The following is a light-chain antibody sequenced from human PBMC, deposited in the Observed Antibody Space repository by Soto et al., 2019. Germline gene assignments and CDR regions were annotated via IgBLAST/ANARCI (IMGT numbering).Light chain of an antibody. Sequence: EIQMTQSPSTLSASVGDRSTITCRASQSIDTWLAWHQQKPLQVPKLLISKASSLESGVPSRFSGSGSGTDFTLTISSLQPDDSATYYCQQYPWTFGQGTQVEIK. CDR3: QQYPWT. J-gene: IGKJ1*01. V-gene: IGKV1-5*03. CDR2: KAS. CDR1: QSIDTW.